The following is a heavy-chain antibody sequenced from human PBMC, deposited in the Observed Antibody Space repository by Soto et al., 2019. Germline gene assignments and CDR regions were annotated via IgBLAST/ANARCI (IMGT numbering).Heavy chain of an antibody. CDR3: ARGGYFDPDY. D-gene: IGHD3-9*01. CDR2: IYYSGST. V-gene: IGHV4-31*03. J-gene: IGHJ4*02. CDR1: GGSISSGGYY. Sequence: SETLSLTCTVSGGSISSGGYYWNWIRQHPGKGLEWIGYIYYSGSTYYNPSLKSRVSISVDTSKNQFSLKLSSVTAADTAVYYCARGGYFDPDYWGQGTSVTVSS.